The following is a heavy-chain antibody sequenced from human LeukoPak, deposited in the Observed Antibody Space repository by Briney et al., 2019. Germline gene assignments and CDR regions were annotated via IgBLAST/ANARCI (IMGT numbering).Heavy chain of an antibody. CDR3: ARSEWLGKFYFDY. CDR1: GGSISSYY. V-gene: IGHV4-59*01. CDR2: IYYSGGT. D-gene: IGHD6-19*01. J-gene: IGHJ4*02. Sequence: PSETLSLTCTVSGGSISSYYWSWIRQPPGKGLEWIGYIYYSGGTNYNPSLKSRVTISVDTSKNQFSLKLSSVTAADTAVYYCARSEWLGKFYFDYWGQGTLVTVSS.